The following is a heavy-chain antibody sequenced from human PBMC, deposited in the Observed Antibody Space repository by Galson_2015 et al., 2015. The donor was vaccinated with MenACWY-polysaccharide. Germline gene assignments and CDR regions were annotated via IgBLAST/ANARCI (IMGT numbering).Heavy chain of an antibody. CDR1: GFSFSAYG. CDR3: ATSTRSGPSLEAFDI. J-gene: IGHJ3*02. CDR2: SGSGGGL. Sequence: SLRLSCAASGFSFSAYGMSWVRQAPGRGLEWVSGSGSGGGLYYADSVKGRFTVSRDNSKNTLYLQMNNLRAEDTAVYYCATSTRSGPSLEAFDIWGQGTMVTVSS. V-gene: IGHV3-23*01. D-gene: IGHD2-15*01.